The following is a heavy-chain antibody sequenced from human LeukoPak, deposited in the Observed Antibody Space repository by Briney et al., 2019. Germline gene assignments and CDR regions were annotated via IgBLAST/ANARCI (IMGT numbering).Heavy chain of an antibody. D-gene: IGHD3-3*01. CDR2: IYTSGST. Sequence: SETLSLTCTVSGGSISSYYWSWIRQPAGKGLEWIGRIYTSGSTNYNPSLKSRVTMSVDTSKNQFSLKLSSVTAADTAVYYCAREEFLEWSEEPRLDTRPAFDIWGQGTKVTVSS. J-gene: IGHJ3*02. CDR3: AREEFLEWSEEPRLDTRPAFDI. V-gene: IGHV4-4*07. CDR1: GGSISSYY.